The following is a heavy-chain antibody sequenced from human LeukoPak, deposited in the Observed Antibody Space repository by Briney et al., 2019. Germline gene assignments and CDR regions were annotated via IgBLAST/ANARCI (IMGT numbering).Heavy chain of an antibody. D-gene: IGHD4-17*01. V-gene: IGHV4-30-4*01. Sequence: PSETLSLTCTVSGGSISSGDYYWSWIRQPPGKGLEWIGYIYYSGSTYYNPSLKCRVTISVDTSKNQFSLKLSSVTAADTAVYYCARDTVTTLDYWGQGTLVTVPS. CDR3: ARDTVTTLDY. CDR2: IYYSGST. CDR1: GGSISSGDYY. J-gene: IGHJ4*02.